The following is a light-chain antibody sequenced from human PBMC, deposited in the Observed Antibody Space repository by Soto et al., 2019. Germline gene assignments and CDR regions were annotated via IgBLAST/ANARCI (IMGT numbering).Light chain of an antibody. CDR2: GAS. V-gene: IGKV3-20*01. Sequence: EIVLTQSPGTLSLSPGERATLSCRASQSVSSSYLALYQQKPGQAPRLLIYGASSRATGIPDRFSGSGSGTVFTLTISRREPEDFAVDYCQQYSSTPPVTFGGGTKVVIK. CDR3: QQYSSTPPVT. J-gene: IGKJ4*01. CDR1: QSVSSSY.